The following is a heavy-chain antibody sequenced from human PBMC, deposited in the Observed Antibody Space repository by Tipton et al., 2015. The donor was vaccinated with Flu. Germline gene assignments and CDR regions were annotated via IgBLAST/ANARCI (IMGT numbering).Heavy chain of an antibody. D-gene: IGHD3-3*01. J-gene: IGHJ4*02. CDR2: IYSGGST. Sequence: SLRLSCAASGFTVSSNYMSWVRQAPGKGLEWVSVIYSGGSTYYADSVKGRFTISRDNSKNTLYLQMNSLGAEDTAVYYCATLGRIFGVVDYFDYWGQGTLVTVSS. V-gene: IGHV3-53*01. CDR1: GFTVSSNY. CDR3: ATLGRIFGVVDYFDY.